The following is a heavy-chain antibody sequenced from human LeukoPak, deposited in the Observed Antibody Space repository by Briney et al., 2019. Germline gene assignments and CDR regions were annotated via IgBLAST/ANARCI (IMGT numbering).Heavy chain of an antibody. D-gene: IGHD1-26*01. Sequence: ASVKVSCKASGYTFTSYAIHWVRQAPGQRLEWMGWISAGNGNTKYSQNFQGRVTFISNTSATTAFMELSSLRSEDAAVYYCARDSGSGNNDYWGQGTLATVSS. J-gene: IGHJ4*02. V-gene: IGHV1-3*01. CDR3: ARDSGSGNNDY. CDR2: ISAGNGNT. CDR1: GYTFTSYA.